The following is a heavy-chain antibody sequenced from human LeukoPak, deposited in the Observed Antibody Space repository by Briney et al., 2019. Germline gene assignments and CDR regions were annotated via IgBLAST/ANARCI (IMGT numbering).Heavy chain of an antibody. CDR3: ARGGIYSLAQPGY. V-gene: IGHV3-53*01. CDR1: GFTVSSNY. J-gene: IGHJ4*02. Sequence: GGSLRLSCAASGFTVSSNYMSWIRQAPGQGLEWVSVIYSGGSTYYADSVKGRFTISRDNSKNTLYLQMNSLRAEDTAVYYCARGGIYSLAQPGYWGQGTLVTVSS. D-gene: IGHD1-26*01. CDR2: IYSGGST.